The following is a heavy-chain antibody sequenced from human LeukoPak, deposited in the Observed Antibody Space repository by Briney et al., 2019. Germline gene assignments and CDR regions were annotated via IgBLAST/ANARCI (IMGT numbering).Heavy chain of an antibody. CDR1: GYTFITYH. V-gene: IGHV1-46*04. CDR2: ISPCAGST. J-gene: IGHJ6*02. D-gene: IGHD3-10*01. CDR3: ARERYGSGTYEFV. Sequence: ASVKVSCKAPGYTFITYHIHWVRQAAGQGLEWMGMISPCAGSTYYAQKLQGRVTLTGDTSTNTVYMELSSLRSEDTAIYYCARERYGSGTYEFVWGQGTTVTVSS.